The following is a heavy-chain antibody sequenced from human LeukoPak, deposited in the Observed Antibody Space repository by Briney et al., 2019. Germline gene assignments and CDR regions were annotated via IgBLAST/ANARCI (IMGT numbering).Heavy chain of an antibody. CDR3: ARVSDYDFWSGYQLNPFDY. CDR1: GGSISSYY. CDR2: IYNSGRT. J-gene: IGHJ4*02. V-gene: IGHV4-59*08. D-gene: IGHD3-3*01. Sequence: PSETLSLTCTVSGGSISSYYWSWIRQPPGKGLEWIGFIYNSGRTNYNPSLKSRVTISVDTSKNQFSLKLSSVTAADTAVYYCARVSDYDFWSGYQLNPFDYWGQGTLVTVSS.